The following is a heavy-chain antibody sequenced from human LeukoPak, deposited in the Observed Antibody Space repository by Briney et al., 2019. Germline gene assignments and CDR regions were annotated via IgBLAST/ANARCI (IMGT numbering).Heavy chain of an antibody. J-gene: IGHJ4*02. Sequence: SETLSLTCTVSGGSISSYYWSWIRQPPGKGLEWIGYIYYSGTTNYNPSLKSRVTISVDTSKNQFSLKLSSVTAADTATYYCATTENSSGWFGYWGQGTLVTVSS. CDR1: GGSISSYY. CDR3: ATTENSSGWFGY. D-gene: IGHD6-19*01. V-gene: IGHV4-59*08. CDR2: IYYSGTT.